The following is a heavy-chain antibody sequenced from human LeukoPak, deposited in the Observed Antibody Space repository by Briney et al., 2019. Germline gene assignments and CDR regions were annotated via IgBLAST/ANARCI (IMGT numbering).Heavy chain of an antibody. CDR3: ARAQGIQIWGYFDY. Sequence: SVKVSCKASGGTFSSYAISWVRQAPGQGLEWMGGIIPIFGTANYAQKFQGRVTITADESTSTAYMELSSLRSEDTAVYYCARAQGIQIWGYFDYWGQGKLVTVSS. J-gene: IGHJ4*02. CDR1: GGTFSSYA. V-gene: IGHV1-69*13. CDR2: IIPIFGTA. D-gene: IGHD5-18*01.